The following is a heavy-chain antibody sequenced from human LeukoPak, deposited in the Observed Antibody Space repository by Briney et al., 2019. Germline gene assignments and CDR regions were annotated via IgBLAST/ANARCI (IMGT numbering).Heavy chain of an antibody. J-gene: IGHJ5*02. CDR1: GYSFTSYW. CDR3: ASIAMVRGVINWFDP. Sequence: GESLKIPCKGSGYSFTSYWIGWVRQMPGKGLEWMGIICPGDSDTRYSPSFQGQVTISADKSISTAYLQWSSLKASDTAMYYCASIAMVRGVINWFDPWGQGTLVTVSS. V-gene: IGHV5-51*01. D-gene: IGHD3-10*01. CDR2: ICPGDSDT.